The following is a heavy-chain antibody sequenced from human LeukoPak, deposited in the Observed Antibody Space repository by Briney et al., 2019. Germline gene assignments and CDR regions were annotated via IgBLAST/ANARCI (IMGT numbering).Heavy chain of an antibody. CDR1: GGSISSYY. Sequence: SETLSLTCTVSGGSISSYYWSWIRQPPGKGLEWIGYIYYSGSTNYNPSLKSRVTISIDTSKNQFSLKLNSVTAADTAVYYCARRSHPTTALAGGAFDIWGQGTMVTVSS. CDR2: IYYSGST. V-gene: IGHV4-59*08. D-gene: IGHD4-17*01. CDR3: ARRSHPTTALAGGAFDI. J-gene: IGHJ3*02.